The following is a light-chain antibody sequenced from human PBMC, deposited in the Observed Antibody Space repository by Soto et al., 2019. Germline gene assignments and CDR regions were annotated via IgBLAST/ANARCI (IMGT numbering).Light chain of an antibody. Sequence: EIVLTQSPATLSLSPGERATLSCRASQSVNNYLAWYQQKPGQAPRLLTYDTSDRASGIPARFSGSGSGTDFTLTISSLEPEDFAVFYCQQRSVWPWTFGQGTKVDIK. CDR2: DTS. CDR3: QQRSVWPWT. CDR1: QSVNNY. V-gene: IGKV3-11*01. J-gene: IGKJ1*01.